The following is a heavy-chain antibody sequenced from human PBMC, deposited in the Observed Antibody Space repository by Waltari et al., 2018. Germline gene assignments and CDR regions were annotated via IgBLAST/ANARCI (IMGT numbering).Heavy chain of an antibody. V-gene: IGHV3-30*02. CDR3: ALTTFHDDAFDI. CDR2: IRDDGSNK. D-gene: IGHD4-17*01. Sequence: QVQLVESGGGVVQPGGSLRLSCAASGFTFSSNGMHWVRQAPGKGREWVAFIRDDGSNKYYADSVKGRFTISRDNSKNTLYLQMNSLRAEDTAVYYCALTTFHDDAFDIWGQGTMVTVSS. CDR1: GFTFSSNG. J-gene: IGHJ3*02.